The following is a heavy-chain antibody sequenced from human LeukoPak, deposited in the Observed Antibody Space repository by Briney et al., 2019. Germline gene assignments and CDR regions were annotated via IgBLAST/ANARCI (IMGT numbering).Heavy chain of an antibody. Sequence: GGSLRLSCAASGFTFSSYWMSWVRQAPGKGLEWVANIKQDGSEKYYVDPVKGRFTISRDNAKNSLYLQMNSLRAEDTAVYYCARVLWDYYDKGYFDYWGQGTLVTVSS. CDR1: GFTFSSYW. D-gene: IGHD3-22*01. J-gene: IGHJ4*02. V-gene: IGHV3-7*01. CDR3: ARVLWDYYDKGYFDY. CDR2: IKQDGSEK.